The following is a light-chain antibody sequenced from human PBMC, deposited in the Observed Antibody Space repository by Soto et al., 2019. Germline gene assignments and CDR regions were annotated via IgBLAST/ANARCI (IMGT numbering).Light chain of an antibody. J-gene: IGKJ1*01. CDR2: GAS. V-gene: IGKV3-15*01. Sequence: EIVMTQSPATLSVSPGERATLSCKASQSVGTYLAWYQQKPGQAPRLLIYGASTRATGVPARFSGGGSETEFTLTISSLQSEDFAIYHCQQYDNLPPSTFGQGTKVEIK. CDR3: QQYDNLPPST. CDR1: QSVGTY.